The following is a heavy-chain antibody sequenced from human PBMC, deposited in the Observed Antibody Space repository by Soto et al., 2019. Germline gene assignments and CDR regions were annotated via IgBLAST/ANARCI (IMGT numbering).Heavy chain of an antibody. J-gene: IGHJ6*02. CDR2: INPNSGGT. CDR3: ARDRVDIVATIYYYYGMDV. D-gene: IGHD5-12*01. Sequence: ASVKVSCKASGYTFTGYYMHWVRQAPGQGLEWMGWINPNSGGTNYAQKFQGRVTMTRDTSISTAYMELSRLRSDDTAVYYCARDRVDIVATIYYYYGMDVWGQGTTVTVYS. CDR1: GYTFTGYY. V-gene: IGHV1-2*02.